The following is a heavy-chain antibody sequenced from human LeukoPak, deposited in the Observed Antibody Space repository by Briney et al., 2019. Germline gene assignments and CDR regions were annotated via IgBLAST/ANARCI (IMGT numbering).Heavy chain of an antibody. D-gene: IGHD3-10*01. CDR1: GFTFSSYA. Sequence: GGSLSLSCAASGFTFSSYAMTWVRQAPGKGLEWVSTISGSGGSTYYADSVKGRFTISRDNSKNTLYLQMSSLRAEDTAVYYCAKVMTRTMVRGVPPSDYWGQGTLVTVSS. V-gene: IGHV3-23*01. CDR3: AKVMTRTMVRGVPPSDY. CDR2: ISGSGGST. J-gene: IGHJ4*02.